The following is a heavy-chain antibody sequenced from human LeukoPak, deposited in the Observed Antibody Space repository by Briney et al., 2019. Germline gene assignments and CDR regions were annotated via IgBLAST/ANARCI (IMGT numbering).Heavy chain of an antibody. Sequence: PGGSLRFSCTSSGFAFDDYGMGWVRQAPGKGLEWVSGINWNGDSTNYADSVKGRFSISRDNAKTSLYLQMNNLSVADTAVYYCVTDQTGRHPYFFDYWGQGTLVTVSS. D-gene: IGHD3-10*01. CDR1: GFAFDDYG. V-gene: IGHV3-20*04. CDR2: INWNGDST. CDR3: VTDQTGRHPYFFDY. J-gene: IGHJ4*02.